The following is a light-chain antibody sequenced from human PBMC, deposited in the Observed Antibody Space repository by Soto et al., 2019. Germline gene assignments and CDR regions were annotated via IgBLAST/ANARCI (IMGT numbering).Light chain of an antibody. CDR2: TAS. CDR1: QGISDY. V-gene: IGKV1-9*01. J-gene: IGKJ5*01. Sequence: DIQLTQSPSFLSASVGDRVTITCRASQGISDYLAWYQQRPGKAPNLLIYTASTLQSGVPSRFSGSGYGTEFTLTISSLQPADFATYYCPQRHSYPITFGQGTRLEIK. CDR3: PQRHSYPIT.